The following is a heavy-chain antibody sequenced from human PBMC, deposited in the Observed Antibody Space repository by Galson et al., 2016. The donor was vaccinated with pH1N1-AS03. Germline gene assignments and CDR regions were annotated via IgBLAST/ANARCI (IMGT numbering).Heavy chain of an antibody. V-gene: IGHV1-3*04. Sequence: SVKVSCKASGYTFSAYAMHWVRQAPGQGLEWMGWINTGNGDTKYSQKFQDRITISSDAGATTAYMELSSLRSEDTAVFYCARAGQRHRVGDYWGHGTLVTVSS. D-gene: IGHD6-25*01. CDR3: ARAGQRHRVGDY. J-gene: IGHJ4*01. CDR2: INTGNGDT. CDR1: GYTFSAYA.